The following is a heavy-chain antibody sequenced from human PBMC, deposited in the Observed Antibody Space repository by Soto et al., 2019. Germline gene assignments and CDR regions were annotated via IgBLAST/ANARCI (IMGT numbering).Heavy chain of an antibody. CDR2: ISSSGSTI. Sequence: TGGSLRLSCAASGFTFSSYEMNWVRQAPGKGLEWVSYISSSGSTIYYADSVKGRFTISRDNAKNSLYLQMNSLRAEDTAVYYCARLVVPAAGYYGMDVWGQGTTVTVSS. D-gene: IGHD2-2*01. V-gene: IGHV3-48*03. CDR3: ARLVVPAAGYYGMDV. CDR1: GFTFSSYE. J-gene: IGHJ6*02.